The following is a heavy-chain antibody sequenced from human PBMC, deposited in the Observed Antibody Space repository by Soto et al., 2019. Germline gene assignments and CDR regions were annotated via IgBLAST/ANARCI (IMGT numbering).Heavy chain of an antibody. V-gene: IGHV1-69*12. CDR1: GGTFRTYA. CDR2: IIPIFGKV. Sequence: QVQLLQSGAEVKKPGSSVRVSCEASGGTFRTYAISWVRQAPGQGLEWMGEIIPIFGKVNYAQNFQGRVTITADESTTSLYMDLRSLTSEDTAVYYCAKGAVAGTPTSYYYYGMDVWGQGTTVTVS. J-gene: IGHJ6*02. D-gene: IGHD6-19*01. CDR3: AKGAVAGTPTSYYYYGMDV.